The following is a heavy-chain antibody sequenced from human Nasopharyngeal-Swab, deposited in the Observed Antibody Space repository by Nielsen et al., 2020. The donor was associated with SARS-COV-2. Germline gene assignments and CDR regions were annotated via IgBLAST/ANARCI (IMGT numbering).Heavy chain of an antibody. Sequence: SLKISCKGSGYSFTSYWIGWVRQMPGKGLEWMGIIYPGDSDTRYSPSFQGQVTISADKSISTAYLQWSSLKASDTAMYYCARSMPSRYYYYGMDVWGQGTTVTVSS. D-gene: IGHD2-2*01. CDR2: IYPGDSDT. CDR1: GYSFTSYW. J-gene: IGHJ6*02. V-gene: IGHV5-51*01. CDR3: ARSMPSRYYYYGMDV.